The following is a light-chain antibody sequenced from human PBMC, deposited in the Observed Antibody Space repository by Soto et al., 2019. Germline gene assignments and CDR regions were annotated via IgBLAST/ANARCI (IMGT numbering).Light chain of an antibody. Sequence: QSALTQPRSVSGSPGQSVTISCTGTSSDVGGYDYVSWYQQHAGKAPKLMIFDVSKRPSGVPDRFSGSKSGSTASLTISGLQADDEADYYCCSYAGGFYVVGTGTKVTVL. CDR1: SSDVGGYDY. CDR2: DVS. CDR3: CSYAGGFYV. V-gene: IGLV2-11*01. J-gene: IGLJ1*01.